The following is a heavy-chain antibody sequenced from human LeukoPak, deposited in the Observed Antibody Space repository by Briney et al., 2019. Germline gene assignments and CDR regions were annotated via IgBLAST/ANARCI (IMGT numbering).Heavy chain of an antibody. J-gene: IGHJ4*02. CDR1: GFTFSSYS. CDR2: ISSSSSYI. Sequence: GGSLRLSCAASGFTFSSYSMNWVRQAPGKGLEWVSSISSSSSYIHYADSVKGRFTISRDNAKNSLYLQMNSLRAEDTAVYYCARGRRTTVHFDYWGQGTLVTVSS. CDR3: ARGRRTTVHFDY. V-gene: IGHV3-21*01. D-gene: IGHD4-17*01.